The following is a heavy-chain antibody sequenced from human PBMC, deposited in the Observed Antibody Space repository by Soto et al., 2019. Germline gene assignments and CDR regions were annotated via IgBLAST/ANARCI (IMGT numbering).Heavy chain of an antibody. V-gene: IGHV1-18*01. D-gene: IGHD2-8*01. CDR2: ISGYNGDT. Sequence: QGQLLQSGGEVKKPGASVKVSCKTSGYTCSRYGISWVRQAPGHWLEWMGWISGYNGDTNYARKFQGRVTMTIDTSTTTAYMELRSLTSDDTAVYYCAKNGQPPYYYYGLDVWGQGTTVTVS. CDR3: AKNGQPPYYYYGLDV. J-gene: IGHJ6*02. CDR1: GYTCSRYG.